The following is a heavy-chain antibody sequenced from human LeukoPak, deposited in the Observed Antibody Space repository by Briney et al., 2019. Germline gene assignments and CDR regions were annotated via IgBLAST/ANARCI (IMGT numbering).Heavy chain of an antibody. CDR3: VKDRPNYYESNGDYYKRDGDF. CDR2: ISSSGEFT. Sequence: QPGGSLRLSCAASGFTFHNFAMSWVRQAPGKGLEWVSSISSSGEFTFYADSVKGRSTIFRDNSRYTLYLQMNSLRAEDAAMYYCVKDRPNYYESNGDYYKRDGDFWGQGTLVTVSA. V-gene: IGHV3-23*01. D-gene: IGHD3-22*01. J-gene: IGHJ4*02. CDR1: GFTFHNFA.